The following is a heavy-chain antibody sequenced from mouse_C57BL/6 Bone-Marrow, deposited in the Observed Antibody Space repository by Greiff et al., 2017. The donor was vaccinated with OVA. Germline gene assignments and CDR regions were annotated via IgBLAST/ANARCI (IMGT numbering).Heavy chain of an antibody. J-gene: IGHJ2*01. V-gene: IGHV1-84*01. CDR1: GYTFTDYY. CDR3: AREELDYYGSSSLFGY. D-gene: IGHD1-1*01. Sequence: QVQLQQSGPELVKPGASVKISCKASGYTFTDYYINWVKQRPGQGLEWIGWIYPGSGNTKYNEKFKGKATLTVDTSSSTAYMQLSSLTSEDSAVYFCAREELDYYGSSSLFGYWGQGTTLTVSS. CDR2: IYPGSGNT.